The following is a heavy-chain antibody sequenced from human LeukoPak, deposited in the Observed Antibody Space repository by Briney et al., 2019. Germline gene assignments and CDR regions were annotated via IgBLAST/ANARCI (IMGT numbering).Heavy chain of an antibody. J-gene: IGHJ3*02. CDR1: NGSISSDTYF. D-gene: IGHD3-22*01. CDR3: AAFGYYDSSGYQDPGAFDI. V-gene: IGHV4-61*02. Sequence: SETLSLTCTVSNGSISSDTYFWSWIRQPAGKGLEWIGRMSSSGISTYSPSLKSRVTISIDTSRNQFSMNLNSVTAADTAVYYCAAFGYYDSSGYQDPGAFDIWGQGTMVTVSS. CDR2: MSSSGIS.